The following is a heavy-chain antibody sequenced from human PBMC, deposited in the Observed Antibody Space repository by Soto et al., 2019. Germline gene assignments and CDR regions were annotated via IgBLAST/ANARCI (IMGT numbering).Heavy chain of an antibody. D-gene: IGHD6-19*01. CDR3: AKEFKAVAGWPGDYYYGMDV. Sequence: PGGSLRLSCAASGFTFSSYGMHWVRQAPGKGLEWVAVISYDGSNKYYADSVKGRFTISRDNSKNTLYLQMNSLRAEDTAVYYCAKEFKAVAGWPGDYYYGMDVWGQGTTVTVSS. CDR1: GFTFSSYG. V-gene: IGHV3-30*18. J-gene: IGHJ6*02. CDR2: ISYDGSNK.